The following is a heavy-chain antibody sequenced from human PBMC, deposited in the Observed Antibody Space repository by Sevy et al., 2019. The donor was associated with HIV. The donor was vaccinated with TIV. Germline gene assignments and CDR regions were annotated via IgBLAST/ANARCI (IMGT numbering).Heavy chain of an antibody. CDR3: ARGELQYPADY. J-gene: IGHJ4*02. CDR1: GFPFSSYG. CDR2: ISYDGSSK. V-gene: IGHV3-30*03. Sequence: GSLRLSCAASGFPFSSYGVHWVRQAPGKGLEWVAFISYDGSSKYYADSLKGRFAISRDNSKNTLYLQMNTLRPEDTAVYYCARGELQYPADYWGQGTVVTVSS. D-gene: IGHD4-4*01.